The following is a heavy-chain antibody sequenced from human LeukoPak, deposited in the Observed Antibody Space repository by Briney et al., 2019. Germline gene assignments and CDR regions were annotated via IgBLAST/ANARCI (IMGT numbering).Heavy chain of an antibody. J-gene: IGHJ4*02. Sequence: PGGSLRLSCAGSGFRFSTYGMHWVRQAPGKGLEWLGYVWFDGSNSDYVDPVKGRFIISRDNSKNTVFLQMNSLRAEDTAVYHCARFAGSDYTGSFDLWGQGTPVTVSS. D-gene: IGHD3-10*01. CDR3: ARFAGSDYTGSFDL. CDR1: GFRFSTYG. V-gene: IGHV3-33*01. CDR2: VWFDGSNS.